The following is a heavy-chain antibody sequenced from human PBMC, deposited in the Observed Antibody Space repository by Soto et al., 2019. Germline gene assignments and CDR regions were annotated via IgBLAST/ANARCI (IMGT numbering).Heavy chain of an antibody. D-gene: IGHD6-19*01. J-gene: IGHJ4*01. Sequence: GGSLRLSCVACGFTFSGYGIHWVRQAPGKGLEWVAVISSDGNTKYYADSVKGRFTISRDNSKNTLYLQMDSLRPEDTAVYYCAKEVAVAGDFDYWGHGTLVTVSS. CDR3: AKEVAVAGDFDY. V-gene: IGHV3-30*18. CDR2: ISSDGNTK. CDR1: GFTFSGYG.